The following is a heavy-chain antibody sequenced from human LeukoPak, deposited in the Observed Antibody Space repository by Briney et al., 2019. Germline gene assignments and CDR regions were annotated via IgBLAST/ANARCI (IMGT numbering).Heavy chain of an antibody. CDR3: ARVGCSSTSCYRYYYYYMDV. CDR2: INPSGGST. Sequence: ASVKVSCKASGYTFTSYDINWVRQATGQGLEWMGIINPSGGSTSYAQKFQGRVTMTRDTSTSTVYMELSSLRSEDTAVYYCARVGCSSTSCYRYYYYYMDVWGKGTTVTVSS. D-gene: IGHD2-2*02. J-gene: IGHJ6*03. CDR1: GYTFTSYD. V-gene: IGHV1-46*01.